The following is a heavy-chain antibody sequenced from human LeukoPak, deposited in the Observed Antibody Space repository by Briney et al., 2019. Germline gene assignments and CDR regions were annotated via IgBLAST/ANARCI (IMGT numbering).Heavy chain of an antibody. Sequence: AASVKISFKASGYTFTNYFMHWVRQAPGQGLEWMGIVNPSDGHTTYSQSFQGRVTVTRDTSTSTVYMELSSLRSEDTAVYYCARQVIGVSFDYWGPGALVTVSS. J-gene: IGHJ4*02. CDR1: GYTFTNYF. CDR2: VNPSDGHT. D-gene: IGHD3-3*01. CDR3: ARQVIGVSFDY. V-gene: IGHV1-46*01.